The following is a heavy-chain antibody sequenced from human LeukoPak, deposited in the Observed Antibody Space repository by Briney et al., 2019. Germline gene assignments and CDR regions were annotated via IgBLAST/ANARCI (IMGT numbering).Heavy chain of an antibody. CDR3: AADHDY. J-gene: IGHJ4*02. Sequence: GGSLRLSCAASGFTFDDYAMHWVRHAPGKGLEWVSGISWNSGSIGYADSVKGRFTISRDNAKNSLYLQMNSLGAEDTALYYCAADHDYWGQGTLVTVSS. V-gene: IGHV3-9*01. CDR1: GFTFDDYA. CDR2: ISWNSGSI.